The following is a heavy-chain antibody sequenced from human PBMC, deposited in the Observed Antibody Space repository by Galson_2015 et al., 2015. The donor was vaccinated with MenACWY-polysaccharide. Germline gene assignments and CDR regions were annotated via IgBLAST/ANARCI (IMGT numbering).Heavy chain of an antibody. CDR2: IHYGGST. CDR1: GGSISSPTYV. CDR3: ARPKPVNGWFDP. J-gene: IGHJ5*02. D-gene: IGHD2-8*01. V-gene: IGHV4-39*01. Sequence: ETLSLTCTVSGGSISSPTYVWAWIRQPPGKGLEWVGSIHYGGSTTYNSSLKSRVTISVDTSKNQFSLKLSSVTAADTAVYYCARPKPVNGWFDPWGQGTLVTVSS.